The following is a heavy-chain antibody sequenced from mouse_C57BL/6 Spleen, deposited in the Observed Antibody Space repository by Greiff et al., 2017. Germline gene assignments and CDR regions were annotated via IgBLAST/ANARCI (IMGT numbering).Heavy chain of an antibody. V-gene: IGHV1-69*01. CDR3: ARGHYYGSSPDY. J-gene: IGHJ2*01. D-gene: IGHD1-1*01. CDR1: GYTFTSYW. CDR2: IDPSDSYT. Sequence: VQLQQPGAELVMPGASVKLSCKASGYTFTSYWMHWVKQRPGQGLEWIGEIDPSDSYTNYNQKFKGKSTLTVDKSSSTAYMQLSSLTSEDSAVYYCARGHYYGSSPDYWGQGTTLTVSP.